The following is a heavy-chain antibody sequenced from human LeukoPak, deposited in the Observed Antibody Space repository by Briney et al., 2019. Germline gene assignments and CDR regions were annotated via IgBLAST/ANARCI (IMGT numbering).Heavy chain of an antibody. J-gene: IGHJ4*02. Sequence: GGSLRLSCAASGFSFSDYAMNWVRQAPGKGLEWVSYISSSGSRISYADSMKGRFTSSRDTAKNSLYLQMNSLKAEDTAVYYCTILVPAVPDYWGQGTLVTVSS. CDR2: ISSSGSRI. CDR3: TILVPAVPDY. V-gene: IGHV3-48*03. CDR1: GFSFSDYA. D-gene: IGHD2-2*01.